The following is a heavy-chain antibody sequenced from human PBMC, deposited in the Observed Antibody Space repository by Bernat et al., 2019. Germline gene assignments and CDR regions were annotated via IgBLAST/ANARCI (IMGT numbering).Heavy chain of an antibody. CDR2: ISYDGSNK. CDR3: AREGSGNWFDP. CDR1: GFTFSSYA. V-gene: IGHV3-30-3*01. J-gene: IGHJ5*02. Sequence: QVQLVESGGGVVQPGRSLRLSCAASGFTFSSYAMHWVRQAPGKGLEWVAVISYDGSNKYYVDSVKGRFTISRDNSKNTLYLQMNSLRAEDTAVYYCAREGSGNWFDPWGQGTLVTVSS. D-gene: IGHD1-26*01.